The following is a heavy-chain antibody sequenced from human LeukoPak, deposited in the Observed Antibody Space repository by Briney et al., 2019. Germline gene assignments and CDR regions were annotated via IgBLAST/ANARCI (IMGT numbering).Heavy chain of an antibody. CDR1: GGSMSNYY. J-gene: IGHJ5*02. D-gene: IGHD4-17*01. V-gene: IGHV4-59*12. CDR3: ARDLGDYSKGWIWFDP. Sequence: SETLSLTCTVSGGSMSNYYWNWIRQPPGKGLEWIGYMFYTGSGNYNPSLKSRVTMSIDTSKNQVSLRLNSVTAADTAVYYCARDLGDYSKGWIWFDPWGQGTLVTVSS. CDR2: MFYTGSG.